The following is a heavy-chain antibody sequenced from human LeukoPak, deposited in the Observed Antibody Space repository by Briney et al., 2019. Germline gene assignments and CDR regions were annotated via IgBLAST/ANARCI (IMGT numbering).Heavy chain of an antibody. V-gene: IGHV3-11*06. CDR2: ISSSSSYT. D-gene: IGHD5-12*01. CDR3: ARVYAPSGYGAYYFDF. J-gene: IGHJ4*02. Sequence: GGSLRLSCAASGFIFSDYYMSWIRQAPGKGLERVSYISSSSSYTNYADSVKGRLTISRDNAKNSLYLQMNSLRAEDTAVYYCARVYAPSGYGAYYFDFWGQGTLVTVSS. CDR1: GFIFSDYY.